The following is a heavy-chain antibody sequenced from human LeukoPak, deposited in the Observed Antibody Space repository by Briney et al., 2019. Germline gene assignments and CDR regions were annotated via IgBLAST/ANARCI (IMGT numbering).Heavy chain of an antibody. CDR1: GFTFSDYY. CDR2: ISSSSSTI. J-gene: IGHJ3*02. Sequence: GGSLRLSCAASGFTFSDYYMSWIRQAPGKGLEWVSYISSSSSTIYYADSVKGRFTISRDNAKNSPYLQMNSLRAEDTAVYYCARDGRNSYYYDSFDIWGQGTMVTVSS. CDR3: ARDGRNSYYYDSFDI. D-gene: IGHD3-22*01. V-gene: IGHV3-11*04.